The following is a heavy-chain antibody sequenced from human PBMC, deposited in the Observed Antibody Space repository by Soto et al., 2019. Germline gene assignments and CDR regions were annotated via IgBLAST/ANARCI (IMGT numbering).Heavy chain of an antibody. J-gene: IGHJ4*02. CDR1: GFTFSSYG. D-gene: IGHD6-13*01. CDR2: ISYDGSDT. Sequence: QVQLVESGGGVVQPGRSLRLSCAASGFTFSSYGMHWVRQAPGKGLEWVALISYDGSDTYYADSVKGRFTISRDNSKNTLYLQMNSLRVEDTAVYYCGAGQYFSDYWGQGTLVTVSS. V-gene: IGHV3-30*03. CDR3: GAGQYFSDY.